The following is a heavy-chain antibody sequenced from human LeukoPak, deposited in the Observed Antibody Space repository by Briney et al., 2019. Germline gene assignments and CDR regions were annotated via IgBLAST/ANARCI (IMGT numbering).Heavy chain of an antibody. CDR1: GYTFTSYA. V-gene: IGHV1-3*01. CDR2: INAGNGNT. CDR3: ARDRGATIVPARWFDP. Sequence: ASVKVSCKASGYTFTSYAMHWERQAPGQRLEWMGWINAGNGNTKYSQKFQGRVTITRDTSASTAYMELSSLRSEDTAVYYCARDRGATIVPARWFDPWGQGTLVTVSS. D-gene: IGHD2-2*01. J-gene: IGHJ5*02.